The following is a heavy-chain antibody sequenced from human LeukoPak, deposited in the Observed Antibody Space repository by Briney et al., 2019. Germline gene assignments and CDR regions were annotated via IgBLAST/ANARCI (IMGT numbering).Heavy chain of an antibody. J-gene: IGHJ4*02. D-gene: IGHD2-15*01. V-gene: IGHV1-2*02. CDR1: GYTFTGYY. CDR2: INPNSGGT. CDR3: ARAHCSVGSCYLDY. Sequence: GASVKVSCKASGYTFTGYYMHWVRQAPGQGHEWMGWINPNSGGTNYAQKFQGRVTMTRDTSISTAYMELSRLTSDDTAVYYCARAHCSVGSCYLDYWGQGTLVTVSS.